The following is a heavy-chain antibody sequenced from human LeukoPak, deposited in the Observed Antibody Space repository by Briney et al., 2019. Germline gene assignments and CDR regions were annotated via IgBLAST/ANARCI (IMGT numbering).Heavy chain of an antibody. V-gene: IGHV3-53*01. Sequence: GGSLRLSCAASGFTVSSNYMSWVRQAPGKGLEWVSVICSGGSTYYADSVKGRFTISRDNSKNTLYLQMNSLRAEDTAVYYCARDHDLLGSRGRYKYYYYGMDVWGKGTTVTVSS. CDR1: GFTVSSNY. CDR3: ARDHDLLGSRGRYKYYYYGMDV. CDR2: ICSGGST. J-gene: IGHJ6*04. D-gene: IGHD3-10*01.